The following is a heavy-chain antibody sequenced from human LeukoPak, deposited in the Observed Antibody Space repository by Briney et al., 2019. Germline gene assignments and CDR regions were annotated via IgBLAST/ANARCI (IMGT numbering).Heavy chain of an antibody. CDR2: IKQDGSEK. V-gene: IGHV3-7*04. D-gene: IGHD3-16*01. CDR3: ARRGIGDTYFDY. Sequence: GGSLRLSCAASGLTFSSYWMSWVRQAPRQELEWVANIKQDGSEKYFLDSVKGRFTISRDNAKNSLYLQMNSLRAEDTAVYYCARRGIGDTYFDYWGQGALVAVSS. J-gene: IGHJ4*02. CDR1: GLTFSSYW.